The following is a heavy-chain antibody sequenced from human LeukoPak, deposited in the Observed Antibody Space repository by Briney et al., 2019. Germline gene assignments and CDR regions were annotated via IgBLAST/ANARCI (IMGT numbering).Heavy chain of an antibody. CDR1: GFTFSSYA. Sequence: PGGSLRLSCAASGFTFSSYAMSWVRQAPGKGLEWVSSISNSDGSTYNADSVKGRFTISRDNSKNTLYLQMNRLRVEDTAIYYCAKGQELDDGVFDSWGQGTLVTVSS. CDR2: ISNSDGST. CDR3: AKGQELDDGVFDS. V-gene: IGHV3-23*01. D-gene: IGHD1-1*01. J-gene: IGHJ4*02.